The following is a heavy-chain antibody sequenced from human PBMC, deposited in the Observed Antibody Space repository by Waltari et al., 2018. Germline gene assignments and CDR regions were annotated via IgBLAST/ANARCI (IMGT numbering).Heavy chain of an antibody. J-gene: IGHJ6*03. D-gene: IGHD1-26*01. CDR3: AIEQVPVGYYYNDV. CDR1: GGSISTHY. V-gene: IGHV4-59*11. CDR2: IYYSGSN. Sequence: QLQEAGPGLVRPSATLALTFTVPGGSISTHYGSWIPQPPGRGLEWVGSIYYSGSNNNNPTLKSPAPISVDTFKKQSSMKLSSVTAADMAADYSAIEQVPVGYYYNDVWGKGTTVTVSS.